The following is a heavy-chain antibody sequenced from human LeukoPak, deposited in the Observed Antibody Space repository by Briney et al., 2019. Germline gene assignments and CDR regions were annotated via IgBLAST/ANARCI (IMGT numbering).Heavy chain of an antibody. V-gene: IGHV4-4*07. Sequence: PSETLSLTCTVSGGSISSYYWSWIRQPAGKGLEWIGRIYTSGSTNYNPSLKSRVTMSVDTSKNQFSLKLSSVTAADTAVYYCASPTKGIAAAGTPTDAFDIWGQGTMVTVSS. J-gene: IGHJ3*02. CDR2: IYTSGST. D-gene: IGHD6-13*01. CDR1: GGSISSYY. CDR3: ASPTKGIAAAGTPTDAFDI.